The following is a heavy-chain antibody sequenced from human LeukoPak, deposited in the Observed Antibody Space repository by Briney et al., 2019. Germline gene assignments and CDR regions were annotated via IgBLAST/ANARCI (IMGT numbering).Heavy chain of an antibody. D-gene: IGHD7-27*01. CDR2: IHYSGST. CDR3: ARHDPGWFDT. V-gene: IGHV4-59*08. CDR1: GGSLSSYY. Sequence: SETLSLTCTVSGGSLSSYYWNWIRQPPGKGLEWIGYIHYSGSTNYNPSLKSRATISVDTSKAHFSLKLSSATAADTAVYYCARHDPGWFDTWGQGTLVTVSS. J-gene: IGHJ5*02.